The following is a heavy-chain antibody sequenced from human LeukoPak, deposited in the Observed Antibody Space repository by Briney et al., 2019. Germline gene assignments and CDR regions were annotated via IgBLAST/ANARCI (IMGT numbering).Heavy chain of an antibody. J-gene: IGHJ1*01. Sequence: PGGSLRLSCAASGFTFSSYSMNWVRQAPGKGLEWVSSLTSNSSYIYYADSVKGRFTISRDNAKNSLYLQMNSLRAEDTAVYYCARDLSSSSTAYLQHWGQGTLVTVSS. V-gene: IGHV3-21*01. CDR1: GFTFSSYS. CDR3: ARDLSSSSTAYLQH. CDR2: LTSNSSYI. D-gene: IGHD6-6*01.